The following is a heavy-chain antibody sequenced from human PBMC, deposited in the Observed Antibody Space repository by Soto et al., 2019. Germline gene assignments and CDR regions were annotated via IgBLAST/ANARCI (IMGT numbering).Heavy chain of an antibody. D-gene: IGHD1-1*01. J-gene: IGHJ6*03. CDR1: GGSFSGYY. CDR3: ARGAENWNLYYYYYMDV. Sequence: PSETLSLTCAVYGGSFSGYYWSWIRQPPGKGLEWIGEINHSGSTNYNPSLKSRVTISVDTSKNQFSLKLSSVTAADTAVYYCARGAENWNLYYYYYMDVWGKGTTVTVSS. CDR2: INHSGST. V-gene: IGHV4-34*01.